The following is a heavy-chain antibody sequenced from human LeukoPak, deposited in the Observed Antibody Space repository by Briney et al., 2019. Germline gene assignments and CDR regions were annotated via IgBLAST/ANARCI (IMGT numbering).Heavy chain of an antibody. D-gene: IGHD6-13*01. CDR3: TCPSAAGPN. CDR2: IKQDGSQK. J-gene: IGHJ4*02. V-gene: IGHV3-7*03. CDR1: GFTFSSYW. Sequence: GGSLRLSCAASGFTFSSYWMSWVRQAPGKGLEWVANIKQDGSQKYYVDSVKGRLTISRDNAKNSLYLQMNSLRAEDTAMYYCTCPSAAGPNWGQGTLVTVSS.